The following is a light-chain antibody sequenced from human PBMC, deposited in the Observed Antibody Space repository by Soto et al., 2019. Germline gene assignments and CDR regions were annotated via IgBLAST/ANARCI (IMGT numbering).Light chain of an antibody. V-gene: IGKV1-5*03. CDR2: KAS. Sequence: DSQMTQSPSTLSASVGDRVTITCRASQSISTRLAWYQQKPGRAPKLLIYKASSLESGVPSRFSGSGSGTEFTLTISSLQPDDFGTYYCQQCNSYPLTFGGGTKVEIE. J-gene: IGKJ4*01. CDR1: QSISTR. CDR3: QQCNSYPLT.